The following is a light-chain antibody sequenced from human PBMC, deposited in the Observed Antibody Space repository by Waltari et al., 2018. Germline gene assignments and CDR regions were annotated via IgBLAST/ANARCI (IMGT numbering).Light chain of an antibody. CDR3: ATWDDSLNGPV. CDR1: NSNIGRNT. Sequence: QSVLTQPPSASGTPRQTVTISCSGSNSNIGRNTVNWYQQLPGTAPTLLVYNNFQRPSGVPYRFSGSQSGTSASLAILGVRPEDEADYYCATWDDSLNGPVFGGGTKLTVL. CDR2: NNF. V-gene: IGLV1-44*01. J-gene: IGLJ2*01.